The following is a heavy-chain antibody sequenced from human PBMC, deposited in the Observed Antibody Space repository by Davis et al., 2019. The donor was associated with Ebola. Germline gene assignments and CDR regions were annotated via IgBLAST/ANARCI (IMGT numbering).Heavy chain of an antibody. Sequence: SVKVSCKASGGTFKNYALNWVRQAPGRGLEWVGMIIAALPTTNYAEKVQGRVTITVDESTNIVNLELRSLTSEDTAVYYCEREGDTFAVAGTPPFAHWGQGTLVTVSS. D-gene: IGHD6-19*01. CDR3: EREGDTFAVAGTPPFAH. CDR2: IIAALPTT. CDR1: GGTFKNYA. J-gene: IGHJ4*02. V-gene: IGHV1-69*13.